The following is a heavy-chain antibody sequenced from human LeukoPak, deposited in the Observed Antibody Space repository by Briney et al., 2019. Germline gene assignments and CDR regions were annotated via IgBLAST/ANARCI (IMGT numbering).Heavy chain of an antibody. CDR3: AHSNTAMATAYNWFDP. V-gene: IGHV2-5*02. D-gene: IGHD5-18*01. Sequence: SGPTLVNPAQTLTLTCTFSGFSLSTSGVGVGWIRQPPGKALEWLALIYWDDDKRYSPSLKSRLTTTKDTSKNQVVLTMTNMDPVDTATYYCAHSNTAMATAYNWFDPWGQGTLVTVSS. CDR1: GFSLSTSGVG. CDR2: IYWDDDK. J-gene: IGHJ5*02.